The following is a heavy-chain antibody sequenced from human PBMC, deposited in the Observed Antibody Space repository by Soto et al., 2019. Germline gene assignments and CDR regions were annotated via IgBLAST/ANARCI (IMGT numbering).Heavy chain of an antibody. CDR3: ASGGSGFYFDY. J-gene: IGHJ4*02. CDR2: ISSNGGST. Sequence: GGSLRLSCAASGFTFSSYAMTWVRQAPGKGLEYVSAISSNGGSTYYANSVKGRFTISRDNSKNTLYLQMGSLRAEDMAVYYCASGGSGFYFDYWGQGTLVTVSS. D-gene: IGHD3-16*01. V-gene: IGHV3-64*01. CDR1: GFTFSSYA.